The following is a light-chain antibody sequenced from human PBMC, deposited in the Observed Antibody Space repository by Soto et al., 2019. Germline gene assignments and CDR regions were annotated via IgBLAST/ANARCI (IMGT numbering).Light chain of an antibody. CDR1: SSDVGSYNL. CDR3: CSYAGSSTYV. J-gene: IGLJ1*01. Sequence: QSALTQPASVSGSPGQSITISCTGTSSDVGSYNLVCWYQQHPGKAPKLMIYEVSKRPSGVSNRFSGSKFGNTASLTISGLQAEDEADYYCCSYAGSSTYVFGTGTKLTVL. V-gene: IGLV2-23*02. CDR2: EVS.